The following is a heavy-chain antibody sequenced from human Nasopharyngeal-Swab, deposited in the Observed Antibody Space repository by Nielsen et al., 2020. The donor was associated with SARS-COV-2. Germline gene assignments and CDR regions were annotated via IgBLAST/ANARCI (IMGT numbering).Heavy chain of an antibody. D-gene: IGHD2-15*01. J-gene: IGHJ3*01. Sequence: GGSLRLSCAASGFTFSRYGMHWVRQTPGKGLEWVALISYDGSHKYYADSVKGRFTISRDNAKNSLYLQMNSLRAEDTALYYCVKDNLLRAFDLWGQGTMVTVSS. CDR2: ISYDGSHK. CDR1: GFTFSRYG. CDR3: VKDNLLRAFDL. V-gene: IGHV3-30*18.